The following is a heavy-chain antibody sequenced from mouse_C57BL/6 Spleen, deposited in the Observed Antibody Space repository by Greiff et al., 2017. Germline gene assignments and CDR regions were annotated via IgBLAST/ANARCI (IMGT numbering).Heavy chain of an antibody. J-gene: IGHJ4*01. D-gene: IGHD2-12*01. CDR1: GYTFTSSW. Sequence: QVHVKQSGPELVKPGASVKLSCTASGYTFTSSWLHWVKQRPGPGLEWIGTINPSNGGTNYNEKFKSKATLPVDKSSSTAYMQLSSLTSEDSAVYYCARLRRYAMDYWGQGTSVTVSS. V-gene: IGHV1-53*01. CDR3: ARLRRYAMDY. CDR2: INPSNGGT.